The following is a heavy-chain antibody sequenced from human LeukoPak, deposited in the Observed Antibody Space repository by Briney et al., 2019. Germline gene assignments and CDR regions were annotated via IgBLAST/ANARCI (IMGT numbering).Heavy chain of an antibody. CDR3: ARDPRRVHDSSGSAEDY. CDR1: GFTFSSYG. CDR2: ISYDGTNK. J-gene: IGHJ4*02. Sequence: PGGSLRLSCAASGFTFSSYGMHWVRQAPGKGLEWVAVISYDGTNKYYADSVKGRFTISRDNSKNTLYLQMNSLRAEDTAVYYCARDPRRVHDSSGSAEDYWGQGTLVTVSS. V-gene: IGHV3-30*03. D-gene: IGHD3-22*01.